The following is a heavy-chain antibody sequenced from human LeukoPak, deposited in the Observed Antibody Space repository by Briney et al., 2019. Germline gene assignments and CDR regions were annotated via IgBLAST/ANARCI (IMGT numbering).Heavy chain of an antibody. V-gene: IGHV4-59*01. D-gene: IGHD1-26*01. CDR2: IYYSGST. Sequence: PSETLSLTCTGSGVSSTSYYWSWIRQPPGKGLEGIGYIYYSGSTNDNPSLKSRVTTSVDRSKNQFSLKLRSVIAADTAVYYCARVGWELLGPFDHWGQGTLVTVSS. CDR1: GVSSTSYY. J-gene: IGHJ4*02. CDR3: ARVGWELLGPFDH.